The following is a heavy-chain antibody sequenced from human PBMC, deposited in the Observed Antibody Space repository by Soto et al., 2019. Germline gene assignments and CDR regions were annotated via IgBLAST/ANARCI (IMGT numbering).Heavy chain of an antibody. Sequence: SCKASGGTFSSYAISWVRQAPGQGLEWMGGIIPIFGTANYAQKFQGRVTITADNSNNTLYLEMNSLRAEDTAVYYCAKDWGSGWFRAYFDNWGQGTQVTVSS. CDR2: IIPIFGTA. J-gene: IGHJ4*02. V-gene: IGHV1-69*06. D-gene: IGHD6-19*01. CDR3: AKDWGSGWFRAYFDN. CDR1: GGTFSSYA.